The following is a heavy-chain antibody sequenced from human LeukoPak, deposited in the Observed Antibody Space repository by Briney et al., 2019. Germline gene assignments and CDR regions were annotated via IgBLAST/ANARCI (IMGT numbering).Heavy chain of an antibody. CDR1: GYTFTDYY. Sequence: ASVKVSCKASGYTFTDYYMHWVRQAPGQGLEWMGWINPITGGTDSAQKFQGRVTTTRDTSITTAYMDLSRLTSDDTAVYYCAPGGTGTTTTFFDYWGQGTLVTVSS. D-gene: IGHD1-1*01. CDR3: APGGTGTTTTFFDY. V-gene: IGHV1-2*02. J-gene: IGHJ4*02. CDR2: INPITGGT.